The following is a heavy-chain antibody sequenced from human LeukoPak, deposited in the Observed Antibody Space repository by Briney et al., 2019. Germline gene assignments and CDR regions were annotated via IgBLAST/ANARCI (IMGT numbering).Heavy chain of an antibody. CDR3: AREDNSGWFDY. D-gene: IGHD6-19*01. CDR2: VYYTGNT. J-gene: IGHJ4*02. V-gene: IGHV4-59*01. CDR1: GGSISSYY. Sequence: PSETLSLTCTVSGGSISSYYWSWIRKPPGKGLEWIGYVYYTGNTDYNPSLKSRLTISVDTSKNQFSLRLSSVTAADTAIYYCAREDNSGWFDYWGQGTLVTVSS.